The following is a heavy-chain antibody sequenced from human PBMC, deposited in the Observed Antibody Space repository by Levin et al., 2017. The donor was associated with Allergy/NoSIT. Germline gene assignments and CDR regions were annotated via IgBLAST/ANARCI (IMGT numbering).Heavy chain of an antibody. Sequence: GESLKISCAASGFTFSSYGMSWVRQAPGKGLEWVSGISDSGGSTYYTDSVKGRFTISRDNSKNALYLLMNSLRVEDTAVYYCAGVTGGYWGQGTLVTVSS. D-gene: IGHD2-8*02. V-gene: IGHV3-23*01. J-gene: IGHJ4*02. CDR2: ISDSGGST. CDR1: GFTFSSYG. CDR3: AGVTGGY.